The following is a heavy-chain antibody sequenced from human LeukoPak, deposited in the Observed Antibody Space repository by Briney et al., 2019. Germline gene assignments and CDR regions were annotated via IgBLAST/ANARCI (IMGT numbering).Heavy chain of an antibody. V-gene: IGHV4-59*11. CDR1: GGSISSHY. CDR3: ARGFEF. CDR2: IYYSGST. Sequence: SETLSLTCTVSGGSISSHYWSWIRQPPGKGLEWIGYIYYSGSTNYNPSLKSRVTISVDTSKNQFSLELSSVTAADTAVYYCARGFEFWGQGTLVTVSS. J-gene: IGHJ4*02. D-gene: IGHD3-10*01.